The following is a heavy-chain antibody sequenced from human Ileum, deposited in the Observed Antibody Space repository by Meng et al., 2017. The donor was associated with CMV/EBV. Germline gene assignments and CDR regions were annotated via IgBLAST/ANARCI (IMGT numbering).Heavy chain of an antibody. CDR3: VRDGQLPAPYHDAFDI. CDR2: ISPSSSSI. D-gene: IGHD2-2*01. CDR1: GFTFGSYE. J-gene: IGHJ3*02. Sequence: GESLKISCAASGFTFGSYEMNWVRQAPGKGLEWVSYISPSSSSISYADSVKGRFTISRDNAKNSLYLQMDSLRAEDTALYFCVRDGQLPAPYHDAFDIWGQGTMVTVSS. V-gene: IGHV3-48*03.